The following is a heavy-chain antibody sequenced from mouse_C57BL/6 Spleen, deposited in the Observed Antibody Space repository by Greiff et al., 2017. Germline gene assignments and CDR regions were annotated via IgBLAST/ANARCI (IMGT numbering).Heavy chain of an antibody. Sequence: VKLMESGAELVKPGASVKLSCKASGYTFTEYTIHWVKQRSGQGLEWIGWFYPGSGSIKYNEKFKDKATLTADKSSSTVYMELSRLTSEDSAVYFCARHEGGPDGSSPFDYWGQGTTLTVSS. CDR1: GYTFTEYT. J-gene: IGHJ2*01. D-gene: IGHD1-1*01. CDR3: ARHEGGPDGSSPFDY. CDR2: FYPGSGSI. V-gene: IGHV1-62-2*01.